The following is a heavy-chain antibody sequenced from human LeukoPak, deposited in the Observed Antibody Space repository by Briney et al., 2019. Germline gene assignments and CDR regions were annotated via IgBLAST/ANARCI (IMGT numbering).Heavy chain of an antibody. Sequence: GGSLRLSCAASGFTFSSYAMSWVRQAPGKGLEWVSYISSSSSTIYYADSVKGRFTISRDNAKNSLYLQMNSLRAEDTAVYYCAMQRSSGSYAFDIWGQGTMVTVSS. J-gene: IGHJ3*02. CDR1: GFTFSSYA. D-gene: IGHD6-19*01. CDR3: AMQRSSGSYAFDI. V-gene: IGHV3-48*01. CDR2: ISSSSSTI.